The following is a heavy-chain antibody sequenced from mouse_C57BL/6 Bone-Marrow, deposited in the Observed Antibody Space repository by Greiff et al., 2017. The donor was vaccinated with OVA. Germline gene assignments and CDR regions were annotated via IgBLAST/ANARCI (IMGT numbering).Heavy chain of an antibody. Sequence: QVQLQQPGAELVRPGTSVKLSCKASGYNFTSYWMHWVKQRPGQGLEWIGVIDPSDSYTNYNQKFKGKATLTVDTSSSTAYMQLSSLTSDDSAVYYCALYYDYEDYWGQGTTLTVSS. V-gene: IGHV1-59*01. J-gene: IGHJ2*01. CDR2: IDPSDSYT. D-gene: IGHD2-4*01. CDR3: ALYYDYEDY. CDR1: GYNFTSYW.